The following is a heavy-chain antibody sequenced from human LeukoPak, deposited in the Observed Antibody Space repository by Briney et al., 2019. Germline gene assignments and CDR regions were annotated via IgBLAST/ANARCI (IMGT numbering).Heavy chain of an antibody. CDR3: ARRRRLKNPGGDAFDI. D-gene: IGHD2/OR15-2a*01. V-gene: IGHV4-59*08. Sequence: PSETLSLTCTVSGGSISSYYWSWIRQPPGKGLEWIGYIYYSGSTRYSPSLQSRVTMSIGTSKTQFSLKLDSVTAEDTAVYYCARRRRLKNPGGDAFDIWGQGTVVIVSS. CDR2: IYYSGST. J-gene: IGHJ3*02. CDR1: GGSISSYY.